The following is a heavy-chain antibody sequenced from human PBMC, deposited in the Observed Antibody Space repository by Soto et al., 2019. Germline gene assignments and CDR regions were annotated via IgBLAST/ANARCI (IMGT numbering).Heavy chain of an antibody. J-gene: IGHJ4*02. V-gene: IGHV3-53*01. D-gene: IGHD4-17*01. CDR2: IYSGGST. CDR3: ARQGDYGDREYYFDY. Sequence: EVQLVESGGGLIQPGGSLRLSCAASGFTVSSNYMSWVRQAPGKGLEWVSVIYSGGSTYYADSVKGRFTISRDNSKNKLYLQMNSLRAEDTAVYYCARQGDYGDREYYFDYWGQGTLVTVSS. CDR1: GFTVSSNY.